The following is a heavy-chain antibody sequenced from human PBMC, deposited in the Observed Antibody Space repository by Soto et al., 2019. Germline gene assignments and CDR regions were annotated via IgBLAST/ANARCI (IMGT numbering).Heavy chain of an antibody. CDR1: GFTFSNYW. D-gene: IGHD3-22*01. CDR3: AKDGPDDSSGYFPFEY. V-gene: IGHV3-7*03. Sequence: PGGSLRLSCAASGFTFSNYWMNWVRQAPGKGLEWVANIKQDGSEKNYVDSVKGRFTISRDNAKNSLYLQMNSLSAEDAAVFYCAKDGPDDSSGYFPFEYWGQGTLVTVSS. CDR2: IKQDGSEK. J-gene: IGHJ4*02.